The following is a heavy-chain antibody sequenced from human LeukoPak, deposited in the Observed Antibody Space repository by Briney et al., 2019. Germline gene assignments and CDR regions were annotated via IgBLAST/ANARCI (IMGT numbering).Heavy chain of an antibody. CDR2: ICTSGST. CDR3: ARSSPHYYDSSGYYWEFDY. Sequence: SETLSLTCTVSGGSISSYYWSWIRQPAGEGLEWIWRICTSGSTNYNPSLKSRVTMSVDTSKNQFSLKLSSVTAADTAVYYCARSSPHYYDSSGYYWEFDYWGQGTLVTVSS. V-gene: IGHV4-4*07. D-gene: IGHD3-22*01. CDR1: GGSISSYY. J-gene: IGHJ4*02.